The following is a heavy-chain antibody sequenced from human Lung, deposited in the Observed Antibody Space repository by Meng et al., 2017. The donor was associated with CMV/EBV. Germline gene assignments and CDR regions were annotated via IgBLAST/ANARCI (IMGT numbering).Heavy chain of an antibody. CDR2: ISSSGNIK. CDR3: ARDHGSQYYDTTGYPGH. J-gene: IGHJ1*01. CDR1: GFTFSSYE. D-gene: IGHD3-22*01. V-gene: IGHV3-48*03. Sequence: GESLKISCAGSGFTFSSYEMNWVRQAPGKGLEWVSYISSSGNIKYYADSVKGRFTISRDNAKNSLYLQMNSLRADDTAVYYCARDHGSQYYDTTGYPGHWGQGTLXTVS.